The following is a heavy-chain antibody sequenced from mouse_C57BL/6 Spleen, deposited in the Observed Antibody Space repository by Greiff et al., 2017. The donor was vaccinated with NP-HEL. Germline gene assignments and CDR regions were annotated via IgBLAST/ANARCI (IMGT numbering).Heavy chain of an antibody. Sequence: QVQLQQPGAELVRPGSSVKLSCKASGYTFTSYWMDWVKQRPGQGLEWIGNIYPSDSETHYNQKFKDKATLTVDKSSSTAYMQLSSLTSEDSAVYYCAIYYGNYPFAYWGQGTLVTVSA. CDR1: GYTFTSYW. J-gene: IGHJ3*01. V-gene: IGHV1-61*01. CDR3: AIYYGNYPFAY. D-gene: IGHD2-1*01. CDR2: IYPSDSET.